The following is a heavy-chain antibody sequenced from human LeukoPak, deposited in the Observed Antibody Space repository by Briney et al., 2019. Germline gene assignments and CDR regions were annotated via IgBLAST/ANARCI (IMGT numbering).Heavy chain of an antibody. V-gene: IGHV3-7*01. J-gene: IGHJ5*02. CDR3: ASHSYGYNH. D-gene: IGHD3-16*01. CDR1: GIIITSYW. CDR2: IKRDGSEK. Sequence: PGGSLRLSCAASGIIITSYWMSWVRQTPGKGLEWAANIKRDGSEKNYVDSVKGRFTIFRDNARNSLYLQMNSLRAEDTAVYYCASHSYGYNHWGQGTLVIVSS.